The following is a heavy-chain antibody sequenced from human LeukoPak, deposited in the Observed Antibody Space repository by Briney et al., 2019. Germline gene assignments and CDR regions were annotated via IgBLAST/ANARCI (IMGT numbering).Heavy chain of an antibody. J-gene: IGHJ3*02. V-gene: IGHV4-39*01. Sequence: ESLSLTCTVSGGSLSGRLYYWAWIRQPPGKGLEWIGSIFYSGSTYFNPSLKSRVTLSVATSKNQFSLRLSSVTAADAGPYYCARLKISTASDAFDIWGQGTMVTVSS. CDR2: IFYSGST. CDR1: GGSLSGRLYY. CDR3: ARLKISTASDAFDI. D-gene: IGHD5-18*01.